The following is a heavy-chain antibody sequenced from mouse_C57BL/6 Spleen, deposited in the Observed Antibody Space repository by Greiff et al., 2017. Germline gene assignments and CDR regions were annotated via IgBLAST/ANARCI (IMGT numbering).Heavy chain of an antibody. CDR1: GFTFSDYY. Sequence: EVKLVESGGGLVQPGGSLKLSCAASGFTFSDYYMYWVRQTPEKRLEWVAYISNGGGSTYYPDTVKGRFTISRDNAKNTLYLQMSRLKSEDTAMYYCARQYDYDGAMDYWGQGTSVTVSS. CDR3: ARQYDYDGAMDY. J-gene: IGHJ4*01. CDR2: ISNGGGST. D-gene: IGHD2-4*01. V-gene: IGHV5-12*01.